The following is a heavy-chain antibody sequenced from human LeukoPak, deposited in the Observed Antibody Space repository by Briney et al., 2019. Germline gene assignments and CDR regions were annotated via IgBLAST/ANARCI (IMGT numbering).Heavy chain of an antibody. J-gene: IGHJ4*02. D-gene: IGHD2-2*01. V-gene: IGHV3-23*01. CDR3: AKDRRACSSSSCYYRFDY. CDR1: EFTFSSYA. CDR2: ISDSGGST. Sequence: GGSLRLSCAASEFTFSSYAMSWVRQAPGKGLEWVSAISDSGGSTYYPDSVKGRFTVPRDNSKNTMYLQMNSLRAEDTAVYYCAKDRRACSSSSCYYRFDYWGQGTLVTVSS.